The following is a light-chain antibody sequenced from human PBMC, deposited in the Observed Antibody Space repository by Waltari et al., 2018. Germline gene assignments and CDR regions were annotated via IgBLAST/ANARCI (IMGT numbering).Light chain of an antibody. J-gene: IGLJ2*01. CDR3: TSYTTSSTPHVV. Sequence: QSALTQPASVSGSPGQSITISCTGTNTDVGGYNYVSWYQHHPGKAPNLMIYDVSNRPSGISYRFSGSKSGNTASLTISGLQAEDEADYYCTSYTTSSTPHVVFGGGTKLSVL. CDR2: DVS. V-gene: IGLV2-14*03. CDR1: NTDVGGYNY.